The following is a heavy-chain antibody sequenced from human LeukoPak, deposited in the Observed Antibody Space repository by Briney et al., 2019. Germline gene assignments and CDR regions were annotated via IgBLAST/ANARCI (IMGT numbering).Heavy chain of an antibody. D-gene: IGHD6-25*01. Sequence: GGSLRLSCAASGFTFSNAWMSWVRQAPGKGLEWVSVISDSGGSTYYADSVKGRFTISRDNSKNTLYLQMNSLRAEDTAVYYCAKDRGTSLCDAFDIWGQGTMVTVSS. CDR3: AKDRGTSLCDAFDI. CDR2: ISDSGGST. CDR1: GFTFSNAW. J-gene: IGHJ3*02. V-gene: IGHV3-23*01.